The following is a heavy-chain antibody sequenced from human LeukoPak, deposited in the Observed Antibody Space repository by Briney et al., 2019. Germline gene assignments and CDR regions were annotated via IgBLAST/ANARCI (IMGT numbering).Heavy chain of an antibody. D-gene: IGHD3-22*01. CDR1: GGSFSGYY. CDR3: ARGLAYYYDSSGHKRFDY. V-gene: IGHV4-34*01. Sequence: SETLSLTCAVDGGSFSGYYWSWIRQPPGKGLEWIGEINHSGSTNYNPSLKSRVTISVDTSKNQFSLKLSSVTAADTAVYYCARGLAYYYDSSGHKRFDYWGQGTLVTVSS. CDR2: INHSGST. J-gene: IGHJ4*02.